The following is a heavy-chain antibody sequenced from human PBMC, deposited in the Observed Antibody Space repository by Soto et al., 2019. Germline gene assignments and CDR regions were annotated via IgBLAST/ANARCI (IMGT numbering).Heavy chain of an antibody. V-gene: IGHV3-33*01. CDR3: ARDGVGGTVFFGYLDY. CDR1: EIIFSGYG. Sequence: QVQLVESGGGVVQPGRSLRLSCVVSEIIFSGYGMHWVRQAPGKGLEWVAVIRFDGSNIHYADSVKGRFTISRDNSKNKLYLQMDSLRAEDTAVYYCARDGVGGTVFFGYLDYWGQGALVTVSS. D-gene: IGHD3-3*01. CDR2: IRFDGSNI. J-gene: IGHJ4*02.